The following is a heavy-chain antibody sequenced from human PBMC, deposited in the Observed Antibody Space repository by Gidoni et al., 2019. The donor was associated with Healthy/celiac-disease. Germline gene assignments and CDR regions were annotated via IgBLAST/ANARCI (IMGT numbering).Heavy chain of an antibody. V-gene: IGHV3-30*01. D-gene: IGHD6-13*01. CDR3: AREAAAGNFDY. Sequence: QVQLVESGGGVVPPGRSLRLSCAASGFPFSSYAMNWVRQAPGKGLEGVAVISYDGSNKYYADSVKGRFTISRDNSKNTLDLQMNSLRAEDTAVYYCAREAAAGNFDYWGQGTLVTVSS. CDR2: ISYDGSNK. J-gene: IGHJ4*02. CDR1: GFPFSSYA.